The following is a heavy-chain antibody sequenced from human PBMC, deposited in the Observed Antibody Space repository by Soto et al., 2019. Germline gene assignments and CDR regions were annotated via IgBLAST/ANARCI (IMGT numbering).Heavy chain of an antibody. V-gene: IGHV4-31*03. CDR3: ARDKPLSGYSFDY. CDR1: GGSISSGGYY. Sequence: PSETLSLTCTVSGGSISSGGYYWSWIRQHPGKGLEWIGYIYYSGSTYYNPSLKSRVTISVDTSKNQFSLKLSSVTAADTAVYYCARDKPLSGYSFDYWGQGTLVTVSS. J-gene: IGHJ4*02. D-gene: IGHD3-22*01. CDR2: IYYSGST.